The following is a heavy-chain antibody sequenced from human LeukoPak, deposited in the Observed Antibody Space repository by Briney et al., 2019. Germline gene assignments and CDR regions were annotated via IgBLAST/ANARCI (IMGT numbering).Heavy chain of an antibody. CDR1: GFIFNEYA. V-gene: IGHV3-23*01. CDR3: AKARGGSYYYYYGMDV. J-gene: IGHJ6*02. D-gene: IGHD1-26*01. CDR2: ISSNGGTT. Sequence: GGSLRLSCAASGFIFNEYAMTWVRQAPGKGLQWVSAISSNGGTTDYADSVKGRFTISRDNSKNTLYLQMNSLRAEDTAVYYCAKARGGSYYYYYGMDVWGQGTTVTVSS.